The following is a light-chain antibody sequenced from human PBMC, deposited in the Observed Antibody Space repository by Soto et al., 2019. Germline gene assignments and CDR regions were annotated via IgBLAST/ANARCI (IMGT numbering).Light chain of an antibody. Sequence: ETVLTQSPGTVSLYPGERATLSCTTSQSVRSNYLAWYQQKPGQAPRLVVDGVFNRATGIPDRFSGSGCGTDFTLTISGPQPEESVVYYCQHDDGSPRTFGQGTQLEIK. CDR2: GVF. V-gene: IGKV3-20*01. J-gene: IGKJ2*01. CDR1: QSVRSNY. CDR3: QHDDGSPRT.